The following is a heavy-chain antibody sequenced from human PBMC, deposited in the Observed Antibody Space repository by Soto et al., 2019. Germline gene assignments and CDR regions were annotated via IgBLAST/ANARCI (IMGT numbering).Heavy chain of an antibody. Sequence: GGSLRLSCAASGFTFSSYAMSWVRQAPGKGLEWVSAISGSGGSTYYADSVKGRFTISRDNAKNSLYLQMNSLRDEDTAVYYCARDTQDDFWSGYYCDYWGQGTLVTVSS. CDR2: ISGSGGST. CDR1: GFTFSSYA. CDR3: ARDTQDDFWSGYYCDY. V-gene: IGHV3-23*01. D-gene: IGHD3-3*01. J-gene: IGHJ4*02.